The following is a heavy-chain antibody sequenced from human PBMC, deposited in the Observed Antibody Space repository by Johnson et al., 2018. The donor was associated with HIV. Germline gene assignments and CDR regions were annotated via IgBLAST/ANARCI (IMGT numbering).Heavy chain of an antibody. Sequence: VQLVESGGGVVQPGRSLRLSCAASGFTFSNYDMHWVRQVTGKGLEWVSTIGTAGDTYYAGSVKGRFTISRENANNSLYLQMNSLRAGDTAVYYCARTGVLGAFDIWGQGTMVTVSS. V-gene: IGHV3-13*01. CDR2: IGTAGDT. CDR1: GFTFSNYD. CDR3: ARTGVLGAFDI. D-gene: IGHD2-8*02. J-gene: IGHJ3*02.